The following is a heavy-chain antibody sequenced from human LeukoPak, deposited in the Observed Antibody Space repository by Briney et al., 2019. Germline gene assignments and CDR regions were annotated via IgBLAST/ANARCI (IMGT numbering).Heavy chain of an antibody. CDR2: IFYSGTT. CDR3: ARQVGNDYWYFDL. J-gene: IGHJ2*01. CDR1: VGSISGYY. D-gene: IGHD1-1*01. V-gene: IGHV4-59*12. Sequence: SETLSLTCTVSVGSISGYYRGWIRQPPGKGLEYIGFIFYSGTTNYNPSLKCRVTISVDTSKNQVSLKLSSVTAAHTAVYYCARQVGNDYWYFDLWGRGTLVTVSS.